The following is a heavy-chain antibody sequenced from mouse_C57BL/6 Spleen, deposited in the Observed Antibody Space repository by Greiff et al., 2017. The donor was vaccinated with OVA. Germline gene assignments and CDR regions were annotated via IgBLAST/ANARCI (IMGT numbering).Heavy chain of an antibody. Sequence: EESGPGLVKPSQSLSLTCSVTGYSITSGYYWNWIRQFPGNKLEWMGYISYDGSNNYNPSLKNRISITRDTSKNQFFLKLNSVTTEDTATYYCARGLRYQLGFDYWGQGTTLTVSS. V-gene: IGHV3-6*01. J-gene: IGHJ2*01. CDR3: ARGLRYQLGFDY. CDR2: ISYDGSN. CDR1: GYSITSGYY. D-gene: IGHD1-1*01.